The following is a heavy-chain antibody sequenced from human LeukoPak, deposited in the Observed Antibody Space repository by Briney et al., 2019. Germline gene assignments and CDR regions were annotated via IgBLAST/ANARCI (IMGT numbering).Heavy chain of an antibody. CDR2: ISGSGGST. CDR1: GFTFSSYA. CDR3: ARVLVVPAARTYYYYGMDV. D-gene: IGHD2-2*01. Sequence: GGSLRLSCAASGFTFSSYAMSWVRQAPGKGLEWVSAISGSGGSTYYADSVKGRFTISRDNSKNTLYLQMLRAEDTAVYYCARVLVVPAARTYYYYGMDVWGQGTTVTVSS. J-gene: IGHJ6*02. V-gene: IGHV3-23*01.